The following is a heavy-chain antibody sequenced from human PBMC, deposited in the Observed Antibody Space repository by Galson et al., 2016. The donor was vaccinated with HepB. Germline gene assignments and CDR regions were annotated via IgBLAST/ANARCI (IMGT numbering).Heavy chain of an antibody. CDR3: ARSPDFRNGLNV. J-gene: IGHJ6*02. CDR1: GFIVSNDY. V-gene: IGHV3-53*01. Sequence: SLRLSCAASGFIVSNDYMNWVRQAPGEGLEWLSVFYGDGSAYYAESVRGRFTISTDNSKNSVFLQINNLRAEDTAVYYCARSPDFRNGLNVWGQGTPVTVSS. CDR2: FYGDGSA. D-gene: IGHD3-3*01.